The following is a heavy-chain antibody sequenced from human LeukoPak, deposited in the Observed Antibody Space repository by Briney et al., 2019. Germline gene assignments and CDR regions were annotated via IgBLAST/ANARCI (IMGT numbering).Heavy chain of an antibody. Sequence: EKSLRLSCAASGFPFSTYTMHWIRQAPGKGLEWVAILSYDGGNEFYADSVKGRFIVSRDNSKNTLYLQMNSLRAEDTAVYYCAKDLYYDILTGPFDYWGQGTLVTVSS. CDR3: AKDLYYDILTGPFDY. J-gene: IGHJ4*02. CDR2: LSYDGGNE. V-gene: IGHV3-30*18. D-gene: IGHD3-9*01. CDR1: GFPFSTYT.